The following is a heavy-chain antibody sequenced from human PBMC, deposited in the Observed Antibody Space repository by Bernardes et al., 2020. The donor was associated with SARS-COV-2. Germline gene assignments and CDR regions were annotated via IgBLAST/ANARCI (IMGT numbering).Heavy chain of an antibody. CDR1: GFTFSSFE. CDR2: ISESSTMR. J-gene: IGHJ4*02. D-gene: IGHD3-10*01. V-gene: IGHV3-48*03. Sequence: GGSLRLSCTASGFTFSSFEMIWVRQAPGKGLEWVSYISESSTMRFYADSVQGRFTISRDNAKNSLYLQMNSLRADDTAVYYCARDGPSGFSNYFDYWGWGTLVTVSS. CDR3: ARDGPSGFSNYFDY.